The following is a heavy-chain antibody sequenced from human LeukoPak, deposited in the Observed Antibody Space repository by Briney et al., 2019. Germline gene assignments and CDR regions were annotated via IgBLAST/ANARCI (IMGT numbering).Heavy chain of an antibody. CDR3: ARESVVAGTDDAFDI. Sequence: SGGSLRLSCAASGFTFSSYWMSWVRQAPGKGLEWVANIKQDGSEKYYVDSVKGRFTISRDNAKNSLYLQMNSLRAEDTAVYYCARESVVAGTDDAFDIWGQGTMVTVSS. J-gene: IGHJ3*02. CDR1: GFTFSSYW. V-gene: IGHV3-7*01. D-gene: IGHD6-19*01. CDR2: IKQDGSEK.